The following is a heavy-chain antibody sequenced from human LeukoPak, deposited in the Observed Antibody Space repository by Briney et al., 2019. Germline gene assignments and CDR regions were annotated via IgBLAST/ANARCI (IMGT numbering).Heavy chain of an antibody. V-gene: IGHV6-1*01. D-gene: IGHD2-15*01. Sequence: SQTLSLTCAISGDSVSSNSAAWNWIRQSPSRGLEWLGRTYYRSKWYNDYAVSVKSRITINPDTSKNQFSLQLNSVTPEDTAVYYCVRNCGTDNVGCSHWAQGTPVTVSS. J-gene: IGHJ4*02. CDR3: VRNCGTDNVGCSH. CDR2: TYYRSKWYN. CDR1: GDSVSSNSAA.